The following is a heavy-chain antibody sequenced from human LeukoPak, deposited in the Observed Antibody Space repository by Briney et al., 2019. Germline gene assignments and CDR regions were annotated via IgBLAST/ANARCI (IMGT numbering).Heavy chain of an antibody. D-gene: IGHD3/OR15-3a*01. CDR3: ARVLNWNYIDY. CDR2: INHSGST. J-gene: IGHJ4*02. Sequence: SETLSLSCAVYGGSFSGYYWSWIRQPPGKGLEWIGEINHSGSTNYNPSLKSRVTISVDTSKNQFSLKLSSVTAADTAVYYCARVLNWNYIDYWGQGTLVTVSS. V-gene: IGHV4-34*01. CDR1: GGSFSGYY.